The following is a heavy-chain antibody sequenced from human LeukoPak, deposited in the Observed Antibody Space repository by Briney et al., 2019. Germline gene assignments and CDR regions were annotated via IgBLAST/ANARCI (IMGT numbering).Heavy chain of an antibody. CDR3: ARDHVDYWNYSVLDWFDP. CDR2: IYYSGST. D-gene: IGHD1-7*01. Sequence: PSETLSLTCTVSGGSISSSSYYWGWIRQPPGKGLEWIGSIYYSGSTYYNPSLKSRVTISVDTSKNQFSLKLSSVTAADTAVYYCARDHVDYWNYSVLDWFDPWGQGTLVTVSS. V-gene: IGHV4-39*07. J-gene: IGHJ5*02. CDR1: GGSISSSSYY.